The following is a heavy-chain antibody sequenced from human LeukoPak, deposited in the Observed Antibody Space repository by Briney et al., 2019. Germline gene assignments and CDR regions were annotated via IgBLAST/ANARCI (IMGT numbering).Heavy chain of an antibody. J-gene: IGHJ3*02. CDR3: ARARLPATAYDAFDI. V-gene: IGHV1-69*04. CDR1: GCTFSSYA. D-gene: IGHD2-2*01. Sequence: ASVKVSCKASGCTFSSYAISWVRQAPGQGLEWVGRIIPILGIANYAQKFQGRVTITADKSTSTAYLELSSLRSEDTAVYYCARARLPATAYDAFDIWGQGTMVTVSS. CDR2: IIPILGIA.